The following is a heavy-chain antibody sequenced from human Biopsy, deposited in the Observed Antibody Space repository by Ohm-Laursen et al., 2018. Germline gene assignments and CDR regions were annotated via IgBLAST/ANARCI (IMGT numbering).Heavy chain of an antibody. Sequence: ASVKVSCKASAYSFGDHRIHWVRQAPGQGLEWMGWIDPKSGDTILAQKFQGRVSLTRDTSADTAYMKLTSLTSEDTATYYCARADASTFDSWGQGTLVTVSS. CDR2: IDPKSGDT. CDR3: ARADASTFDS. V-gene: IGHV1/OR15-1*04. J-gene: IGHJ4*02. CDR1: AYSFGDHR.